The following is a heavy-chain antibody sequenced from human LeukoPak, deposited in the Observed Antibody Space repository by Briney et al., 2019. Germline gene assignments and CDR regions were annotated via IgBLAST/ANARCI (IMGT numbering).Heavy chain of an antibody. J-gene: IGHJ4*02. CDR3: ARDLKDGYNFVATRN. Sequence: ASVKVSCKASGYTFTSYDINWVRQASGQGLEWMGWMNPNTGNTGYAQKFQGRVTMTTDTSTSTAYMELRSLRSDDTAVYYCARDLKDGYNFVATRNWGQGTLVTVSS. V-gene: IGHV1-8*02. D-gene: IGHD5-24*01. CDR2: MNPNTGNT. CDR1: GYTFTSYD.